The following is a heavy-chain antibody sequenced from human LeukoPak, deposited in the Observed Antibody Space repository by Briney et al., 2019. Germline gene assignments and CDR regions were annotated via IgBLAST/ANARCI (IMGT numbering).Heavy chain of an antibody. CDR3: ASGDTNNWYAVFDY. Sequence: SETLSLTCTVSGGSITNLDYYWTWIRQPAGKRLEWIGRIYTSGGTNYNPSLKSRVTISADKSKNQFSLKVSSVTAADTAVYYCASGDTNNWYAVFDYWGQGTLVTVSS. V-gene: IGHV4-61*02. D-gene: IGHD6-13*01. CDR2: IYTSGGT. J-gene: IGHJ4*02. CDR1: GGSITNLDYY.